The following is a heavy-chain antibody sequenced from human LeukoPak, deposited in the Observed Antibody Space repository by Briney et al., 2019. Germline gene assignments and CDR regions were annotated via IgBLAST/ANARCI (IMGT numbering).Heavy chain of an antibody. J-gene: IGHJ4*02. CDR2: IYYSGST. Sequence: TSETLSLTCTVSGGSISSSSYYWGWIRQPPGKGLEWIGSIYYSGSTYYNPSLKSRVTISVDTSKNQFSLKLSSVTAADPAVYYCARHSDTAMVDYFDYWGQGALVTVSS. CDR3: ARHSDTAMVDYFDY. CDR1: GGSISSSSYY. V-gene: IGHV4-39*01. D-gene: IGHD5-18*01.